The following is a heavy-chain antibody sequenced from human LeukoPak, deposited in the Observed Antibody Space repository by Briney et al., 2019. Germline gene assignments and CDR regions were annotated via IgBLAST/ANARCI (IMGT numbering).Heavy chain of an antibody. CDR2: ISNTGGST. CDR1: GFSFNTYA. D-gene: IGHD2-15*01. Sequence: GGSLRLSCAASGFSFNTYAMSWVRKAPGKGLEWVSAISNTGGSTYYADSVKGRFTISRDKSKNTLSLQMNSLRAEDTAVYYCAQQVGYCSSGSCYFTYWGQGTLVTVSS. J-gene: IGHJ1*01. V-gene: IGHV3-23*01. CDR3: AQQVGYCSSGSCYFTY.